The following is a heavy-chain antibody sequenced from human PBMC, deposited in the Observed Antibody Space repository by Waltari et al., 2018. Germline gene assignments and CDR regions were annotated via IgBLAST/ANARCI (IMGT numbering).Heavy chain of an antibody. V-gene: IGHV1-69*05. CDR1: GGTFSSYA. CDR3: ARDSSGYDYEYYYYGMDV. D-gene: IGHD5-12*01. Sequence: QVQLVQSGAEVKKPGSSVKVSCKASGGTFSSYALSWVRQAPGQGLEWMGGIIPIFGTAKYAQKFQGRVTSTTEESTSTAYMELSSLRSEDTGVYDGARDSSGYDYEYYYYGMDVWGQGTTVTVYS. J-gene: IGHJ6*02. CDR2: IIPIFGTA.